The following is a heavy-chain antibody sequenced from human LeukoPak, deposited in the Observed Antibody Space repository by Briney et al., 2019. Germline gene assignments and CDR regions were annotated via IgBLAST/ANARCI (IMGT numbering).Heavy chain of an antibody. CDR3: ARDRIEYTYGTGFDY. CDR1: GFTFSSYW. CDR2: INSDGIST. J-gene: IGHJ4*02. D-gene: IGHD3-10*01. Sequence: GGSLRLSCAASGFTFSSYWMHWVRQAPGKGLAWVSRINSDGISTSYADSVKGRFTISRDNAKNTLYLQMNSLRAEDTAVYYCARDRIEYTYGTGFDYWGQGTLVTVSS. V-gene: IGHV3-74*01.